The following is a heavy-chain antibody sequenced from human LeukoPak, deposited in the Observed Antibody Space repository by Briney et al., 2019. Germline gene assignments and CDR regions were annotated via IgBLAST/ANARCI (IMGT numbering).Heavy chain of an antibody. J-gene: IGHJ4*02. V-gene: IGHV3-21*01. CDR2: ISSSSSYI. CDR3: ARVRSSSWFDY. CDR1: GFTFRTYS. D-gene: IGHD6-13*01. Sequence: GGSLRLSCAASGFTFRTYSMHWVRQAPGKGLEWVSSISSSSSYIYYADSVKGRFTISRDNARNSLFLQMNSLRAEDTAVYFCARVRSSSWFDYWGQGTLVAVSS.